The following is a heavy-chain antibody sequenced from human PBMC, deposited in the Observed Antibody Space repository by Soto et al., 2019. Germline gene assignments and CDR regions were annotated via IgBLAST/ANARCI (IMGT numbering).Heavy chain of an antibody. CDR2: IYTSGST. CDR1: GGSISSYY. V-gene: IGHV4-4*07. Sequence: QVQLQESGPGLVKPSETLSLTCTVSGGSISSYYWSWIRQPAGKGLEWIGRIYTSGSTNYNPSLKSRITMCVDTSNNQFSLKLSSVTAADTAVYYCARDLMKARRFLWFGDRGSYYYGMDVWGQGTTVTVSS. CDR3: ARDLMKARRFLWFGDRGSYYYGMDV. J-gene: IGHJ6*02. D-gene: IGHD3-10*01.